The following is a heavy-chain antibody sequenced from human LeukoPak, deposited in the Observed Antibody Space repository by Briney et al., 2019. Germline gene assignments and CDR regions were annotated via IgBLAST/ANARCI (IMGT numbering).Heavy chain of an antibody. CDR1: GFTFDDYA. J-gene: IGHJ6*03. Sequence: GGSLRLSCAASGFTFDDYAMHWVRQAPGKGLEWVSLISWDGGSTYYADSVKSRFTISRDNSKTSLYLQMNSLRAEDTALYYCAKVRGYCSGGSCYSGFGYMDVWGKGTTVTVSS. CDR2: ISWDGGST. D-gene: IGHD2-15*01. V-gene: IGHV3-43D*04. CDR3: AKVRGYCSGGSCYSGFGYMDV.